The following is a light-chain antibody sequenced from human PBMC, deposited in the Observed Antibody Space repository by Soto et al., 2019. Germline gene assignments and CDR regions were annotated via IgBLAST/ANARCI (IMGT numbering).Light chain of an antibody. CDR1: SSDVGGYDY. J-gene: IGLJ2*01. V-gene: IGLV2-14*01. CDR2: EVF. CDR3: CSYTTNSTFV. Sequence: QSVLTQPASVSGSPGQSITISCTGTSSDVGGYDYVSWYQQHPGKVPKLMIFEVFRRPSGISNRFSGSKSGNTASLTISGLQAEHDADYYCCSYTTNSTFVFGGGTKVTLL.